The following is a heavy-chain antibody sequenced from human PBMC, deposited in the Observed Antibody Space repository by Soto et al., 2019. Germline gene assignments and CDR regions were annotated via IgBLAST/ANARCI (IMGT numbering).Heavy chain of an antibody. D-gene: IGHD3-16*01. J-gene: IGHJ4*02. V-gene: IGHV3-7*03. CDR1: GFTFSSNW. CDR3: ARGLYSRGY. Sequence: EVQLLESGGGLVQPGGSLRLSCVVSGFTFSSNWMSWVRQAPGKGLEWLANIKYDGSEKYYGDSVKGRFAISRDNAKNSLYLQMNSLRVDDTAVYYCARGLYSRGYWGQGTLVTVSS. CDR2: IKYDGSEK.